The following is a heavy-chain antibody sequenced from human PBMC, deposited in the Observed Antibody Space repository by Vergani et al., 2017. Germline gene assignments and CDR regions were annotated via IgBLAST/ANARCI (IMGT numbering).Heavy chain of an antibody. V-gene: IGHV1-2*02. CDR2: INPNSGGT. CDR3: ARDRIITIFLAGAPSGYYYGMDV. CDR1: GYTFTGYY. J-gene: IGHJ6*02. D-gene: IGHD3-9*01. Sequence: QVQLVQSGAEVKKPGASVKVSCKASGYTFTGYYMHWVRQAPGQGLEWMGWINPNSGGTNYAQKFQGRVTMTRDTSISTAYMELSRLRSDDTAVYYCARDRIITIFLAGAPSGYYYGMDVWGQGTTVTVSS.